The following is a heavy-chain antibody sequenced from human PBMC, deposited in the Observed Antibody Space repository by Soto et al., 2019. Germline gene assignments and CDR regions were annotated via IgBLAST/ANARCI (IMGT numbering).Heavy chain of an antibody. J-gene: IGHJ3*02. Sequence: QVQLQESGPGLVKPSQTLSLTCTVSGGSISSGGYYWSWIRQHPGKGLEWIGYIYYSGSTYYNPSLKSRVTISVDTSKNQFSLKLSSVTAADTAVYYCARGQRGFWSGYSDAFDIWGQGTMVTVSS. V-gene: IGHV4-31*03. D-gene: IGHD3-3*01. CDR3: ARGQRGFWSGYSDAFDI. CDR2: IYYSGST. CDR1: GGSISSGGYY.